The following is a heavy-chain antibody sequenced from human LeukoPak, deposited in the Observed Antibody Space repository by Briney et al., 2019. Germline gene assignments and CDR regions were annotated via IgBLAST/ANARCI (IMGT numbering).Heavy chain of an antibody. V-gene: IGHV3-30*18. CDR1: GFTFNNFA. D-gene: IGHD3-3*01. J-gene: IGHJ4*02. Sequence: GGSLRLSCAASGFTFNNFAMHWVRQAPGRGLESVAVISYDGSNKYYADSVKGRFTISRDNSKNTLYLQMNSLRAEDTAVYYCAKVGQPWSIWSYFDSWGQGTLVTVSS. CDR2: ISYDGSNK. CDR3: AKVGQPWSIWSYFDS.